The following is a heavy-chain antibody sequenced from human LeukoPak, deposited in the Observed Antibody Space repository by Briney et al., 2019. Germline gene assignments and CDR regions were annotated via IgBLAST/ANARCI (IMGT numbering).Heavy chain of an antibody. CDR3: ARRPYGGNFDY. J-gene: IGHJ4*02. V-gene: IGHV4-59*08. CDR1: DGSISSYY. D-gene: IGHD3-16*01. Sequence: SETLSLTCTVSDGSISSYYWSWIRQPPGTGLEWIGYIYFSGSTNYNPSLKSRVTISVDTSKNQFSLELSSVTAADTAVYYCARRPYGGNFDYWGQGTLVSVSS. CDR2: IYFSGST.